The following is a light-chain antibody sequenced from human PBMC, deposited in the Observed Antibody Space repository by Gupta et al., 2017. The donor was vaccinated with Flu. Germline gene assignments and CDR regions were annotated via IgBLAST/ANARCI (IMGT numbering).Light chain of an antibody. CDR1: SCNYGNNW. J-gene: IGLJ3*02. V-gene: IGLV1-51*01. Sequence: HKVTITRSGSSCNYGNNWQSQYPQHPGTYPMLLINDNDKRPSEVPDHFSGAKTGAAATLVITGRQTCDDADDYCGTWDSSRSAVFGGGTKLTVL. CDR2: DND. CDR3: GTWDSSRSAV.